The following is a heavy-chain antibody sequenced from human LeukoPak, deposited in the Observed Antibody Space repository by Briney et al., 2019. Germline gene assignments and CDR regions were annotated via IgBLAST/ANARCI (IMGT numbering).Heavy chain of an antibody. CDR1: GGSVSSSSYH. Sequence: SEPLSLTCTVSGGSVSSSSYHWGWIRQPPGKGLEWIGSIFYSGNTYDNPSLKSRVTISVDTSKNQFSLKLNSVTAADTAVYYCARHRSKWLQSSFDYWGQGTLVTVSS. J-gene: IGHJ4*02. CDR2: IFYSGNT. D-gene: IGHD5-24*01. V-gene: IGHV4-39*01. CDR3: ARHRSKWLQSSFDY.